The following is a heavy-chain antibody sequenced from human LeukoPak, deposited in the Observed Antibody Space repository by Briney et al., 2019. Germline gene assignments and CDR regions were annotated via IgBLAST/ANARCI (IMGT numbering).Heavy chain of an antibody. CDR3: ARDWEGTVAYFDY. CDR1: GFTFSTYW. CDR2: IKQDGSEK. D-gene: IGHD4-23*01. V-gene: IGHV3-7*01. J-gene: IGHJ4*02. Sequence: GESLRLSCAASGFTFSTYWMSWVRQAPGKGLEWVANIKQDGSEKYYLDSVKSRFTISRDNAKNSLYLQISSLRAEDTAVYYCARDWEGTVAYFDYWGQGTLVTVSS.